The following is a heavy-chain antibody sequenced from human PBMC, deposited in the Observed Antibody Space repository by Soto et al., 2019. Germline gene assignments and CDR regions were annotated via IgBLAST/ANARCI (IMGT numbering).Heavy chain of an antibody. CDR2: IYPSGST. CDR1: GGSISSDGYS. CDR3: ARDCGHNWFDP. J-gene: IGHJ5*02. Sequence: QLQLQESGSGLVKPSQTLSLTCAVSGGSISSDGYSWSWIRQPPGTGLEWIGYIYPSGSTYYNPSLKNRVNISVDRSKNQFSLKLSSLNAADTAVSYCARDCGHNWFDPWGQGTLVNVSS. V-gene: IGHV4-30-2*01.